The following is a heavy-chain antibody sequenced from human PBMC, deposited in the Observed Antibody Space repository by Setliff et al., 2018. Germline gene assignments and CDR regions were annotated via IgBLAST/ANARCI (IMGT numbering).Heavy chain of an antibody. CDR3: AREARMGCFDY. J-gene: IGHJ4*02. Sequence: PGGSLRLSCATSGFTFSGNYMHWVRQAPGKGLVWVSRINTDDGTTSYADSVKGRFTISRDNAKNSLYLQMNSLRAEDTALYYCAREARMGCFDYWGQGTPVTVSS. D-gene: IGHD6-19*01. V-gene: IGHV3-74*01. CDR2: INTDDGTT. CDR1: GFTFSGNY.